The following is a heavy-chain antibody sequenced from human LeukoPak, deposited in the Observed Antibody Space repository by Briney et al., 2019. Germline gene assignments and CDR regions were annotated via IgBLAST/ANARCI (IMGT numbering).Heavy chain of an antibody. CDR1: GYSFTSYW. CDR2: IYPGDSDT. CDR3: ARHGYGDYPDTIFDY. V-gene: IGHV5-51*01. J-gene: IGHJ4*02. Sequence: KSGESLKISCKGSGYSFTSYWIGWVRQMPGKGLEWMGIIYPGDSDTRYSPSFQGQVTISADKSISAAYLQWSSLKASDTAMYYCARHGYGDYPDTIFDYWGQGTLVTVSS. D-gene: IGHD4-17*01.